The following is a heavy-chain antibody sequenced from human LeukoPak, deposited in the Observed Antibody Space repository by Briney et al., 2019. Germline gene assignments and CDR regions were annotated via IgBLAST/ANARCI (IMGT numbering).Heavy chain of an antibody. V-gene: IGHV3-23*01. CDR3: AKDFGRNLGGPGY. D-gene: IGHD1-14*01. J-gene: IGHJ4*02. CDR2: ISGNGGRT. CDR1: GFTFSTYT. Sequence: PGGSLRLSCAASGFTFSTYTMAWVRQAPGGGLEWVSGISGNGGRTYYADSVKGRFAISRDDSNSTLYLQMNSLRGEDTAVYYCAKDFGRNLGGPGYWGRGTLVIVSS.